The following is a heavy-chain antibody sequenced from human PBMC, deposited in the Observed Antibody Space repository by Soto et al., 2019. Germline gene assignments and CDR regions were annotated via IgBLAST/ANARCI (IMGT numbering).Heavy chain of an antibody. CDR1: GFTFSSYS. CDR2: ISSSSSYI. J-gene: IGHJ6*02. Sequence: PGGSLRLSCAASGFTFSSYSMNWVRQAPGKGLEWVSSISSSSSYIYYADSVKGRFTISRDNAKNSLYLQMNSLRAEDTAVYYCARDLQYYDFWSGYYNYYYYGMDVWGQGTTVTVSS. D-gene: IGHD3-3*01. V-gene: IGHV3-21*01. CDR3: ARDLQYYDFWSGYYNYYYYGMDV.